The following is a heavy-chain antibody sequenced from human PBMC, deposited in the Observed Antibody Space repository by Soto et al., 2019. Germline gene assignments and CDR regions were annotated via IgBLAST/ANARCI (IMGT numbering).Heavy chain of an antibody. CDR2: INSDGSST. J-gene: IGHJ4*02. V-gene: IGHV3-74*01. CDR3: AREDYGVPYSFLYYFDY. D-gene: IGHD4-17*01. Sequence: GGSLRLSCAASGFTFSSYWMHWVRQAPGKGLVWVSRINSDGSSTSYADSVKGRFTISRDNAKNTLYLQMNSLRAEDTAVYYCAREDYGVPYSFLYYFDYWGQGTLVTVSS. CDR1: GFTFSSYW.